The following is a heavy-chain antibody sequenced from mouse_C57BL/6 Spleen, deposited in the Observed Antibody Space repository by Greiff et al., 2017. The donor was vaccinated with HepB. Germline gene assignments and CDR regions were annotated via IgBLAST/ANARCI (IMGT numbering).Heavy chain of an antibody. CDR3: ARGGHYSNYGVDYAMDY. CDR1: GFTFSDYG. J-gene: IGHJ4*01. Sequence: EVKLMESGGGLVKPGGSLKLSCAASGFTFSDYGMHWVRQAPEKGLEWVAYISSGSSTIYYADTVKGRFTISRDNAKNTLFRQMTSLRSEDTAMYYCARGGHYSNYGVDYAMDYWGQGTSVTVSS. V-gene: IGHV5-17*01. D-gene: IGHD2-5*01. CDR2: ISSGSSTI.